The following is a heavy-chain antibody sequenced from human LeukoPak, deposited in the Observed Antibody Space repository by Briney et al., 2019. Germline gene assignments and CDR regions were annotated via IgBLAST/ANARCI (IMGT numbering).Heavy chain of an antibody. V-gene: IGHV3-23*01. Sequence: PGGSLRLPCAASGFTFSSFAMSWVRQAPGKGLEWVSGISGTGGITLYADSVRGRFTISRDNYKSTLFLQMNSLRAEDTAVYYCAKETSYYGSGTYSQAIQHRGQGTLVTVSS. CDR1: GFTFSSFA. CDR2: ISGTGGIT. D-gene: IGHD3-10*01. CDR3: AKETSYYGSGTYSQAIQH. J-gene: IGHJ1*01.